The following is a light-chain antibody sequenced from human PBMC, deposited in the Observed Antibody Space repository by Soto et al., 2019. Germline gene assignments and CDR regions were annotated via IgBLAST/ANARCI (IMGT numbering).Light chain of an antibody. Sequence: EIVFRCFAGTLSLSPLACATLSCRASQSVSSSYLAWYQQRPGQPPNLLIFGASNRAPGIPDRFSGSGSGTDFTLTISRLEPEDFAVYYCQQYGSSTNTFGQGTKVDIK. CDR3: QQYGSSTNT. V-gene: IGKV3-20*01. CDR1: QSVSSSY. J-gene: IGKJ1*01. CDR2: GAS.